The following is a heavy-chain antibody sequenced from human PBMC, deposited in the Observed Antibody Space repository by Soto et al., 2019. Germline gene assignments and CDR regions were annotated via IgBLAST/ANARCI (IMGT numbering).Heavy chain of an antibody. Sequence: QVQLVESGGGVVQPGRSLRLSCAASGFTFSSYGMHWVRQAPGKGLEWVAVIWYDGSNKYYADSVKGRFTISRDNSTNTLYLQMNSLRAEDTAVYYCARDRYYYDSSGYPLDYWGQGTLVTVSS. CDR2: IWYDGSNK. V-gene: IGHV3-33*01. CDR3: ARDRYYYDSSGYPLDY. J-gene: IGHJ4*02. D-gene: IGHD3-22*01. CDR1: GFTFSSYG.